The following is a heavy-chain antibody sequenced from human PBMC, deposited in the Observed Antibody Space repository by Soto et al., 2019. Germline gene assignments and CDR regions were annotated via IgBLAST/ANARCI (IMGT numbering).Heavy chain of an antibody. Sequence: EVQLVESGGGLVQPGGSLRLSCAASGFTVSSNYMSWVRQAPGKGLEWVSVIYSGGSTYYADSVKGRFTISRDNSKNAVYLQMNSLRAEDTAVYYCARVRNSSPYYYGMDVWGQGTTVTVSS. CDR1: GFTVSSNY. CDR2: IYSGGST. D-gene: IGHD6-13*01. J-gene: IGHJ6*02. V-gene: IGHV3-66*01. CDR3: ARVRNSSPYYYGMDV.